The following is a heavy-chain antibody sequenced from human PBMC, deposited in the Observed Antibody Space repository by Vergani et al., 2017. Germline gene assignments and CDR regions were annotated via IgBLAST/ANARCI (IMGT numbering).Heavy chain of an antibody. CDR2: INHSGTI. D-gene: IGHD1-26*01. Sequence: QVQLQQWGPGLLKPSETLSLLCAVYGRSLSGYYWSWIRLAPGKGLEWIGGINHSGTINYNPTLKGPFNVSIDTSRDHFSLKLRSVSAADTAVYFCARRAERWETLLRDDFDVWGQGTFVTVSP. V-gene: IGHV4-34*01. J-gene: IGHJ3*01. CDR3: ARRAERWETLLRDDFDV. CDR1: GRSLSGYY.